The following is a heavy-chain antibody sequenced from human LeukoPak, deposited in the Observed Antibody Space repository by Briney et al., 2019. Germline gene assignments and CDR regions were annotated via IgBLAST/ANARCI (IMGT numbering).Heavy chain of an antibody. V-gene: IGHV4-38-2*02. Sequence: SETLSLTCTVSGYSISSGYYWGWIRQPPGKGLEWIGCIYDRGPAYYNPSLKSRFTISVDRPKNQFFLNVTSLTAADTAVYYCARSRQASGLLSSWGQGTRVVVSS. CDR1: GYSISSGYY. D-gene: IGHD3-10*01. CDR2: IYDRGPA. CDR3: ARSRQASGLLSS. J-gene: IGHJ5*02.